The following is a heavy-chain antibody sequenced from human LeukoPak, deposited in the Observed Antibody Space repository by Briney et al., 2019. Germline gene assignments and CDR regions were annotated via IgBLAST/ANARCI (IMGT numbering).Heavy chain of an antibody. CDR1: GFTFSDSA. V-gene: IGHV3-73*01. J-gene: IGHJ4*02. CDR2: IRGKTNSYAT. D-gene: IGHD6-19*01. CDR3: TGGSGWYSPDY. Sequence: GGSLRLSCAASGFTFSDSAMNWVRQAAGKGLEWVGHIRGKTNSYATAYAASVRGRFTISRDDSKNTAYLQMNSLKTEDTAVYYCTGGSGWYSPDYWGQGTLVTVSS.